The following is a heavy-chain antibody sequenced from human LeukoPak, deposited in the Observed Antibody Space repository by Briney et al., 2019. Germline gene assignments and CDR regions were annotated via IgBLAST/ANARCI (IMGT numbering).Heavy chain of an antibody. D-gene: IGHD1-14*01. CDR2: VKSDGTAT. CDR1: GFTFSSHL. Sequence: GGSLRLSCAASGFTFSSHLMHWVRQAQGTGLVWVSSVKSDGTATNYADSVKGRFTISRDNAKNTLYLQMNSLRVEDTAVYYCIRKFATGDWGQGTLVTVSS. CDR3: IRKFATGD. V-gene: IGHV3-74*01. J-gene: IGHJ4*02.